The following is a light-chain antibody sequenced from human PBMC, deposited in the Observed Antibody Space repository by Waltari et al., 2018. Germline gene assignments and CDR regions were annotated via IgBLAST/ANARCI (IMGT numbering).Light chain of an antibody. Sequence: QSALTQPASVSGSPGQSITISSTGTSSDVGGYHSVSWYQQHPGKAPKLMIYEVSNRPSGVSNRFSGSKSGNTASLTISGLQAEDEADYYCSSYTSSSTVVFGGGTKLTVL. V-gene: IGLV2-14*01. CDR3: SSYTSSSTVV. CDR2: EVS. J-gene: IGLJ2*01. CDR1: SSDVGGYHS.